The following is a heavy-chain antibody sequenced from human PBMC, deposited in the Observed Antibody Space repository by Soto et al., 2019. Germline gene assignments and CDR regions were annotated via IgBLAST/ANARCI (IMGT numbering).Heavy chain of an antibody. CDR1: GGSISSGDYY. Sequence: SETLSLTCTVSGGSISSGDYYWSWIRQPPGKGLEWIGYIYYSGSTYYNPSLKSRVTISVDTSKNQFSLKLSSVTAADTAVYDGAIYGGKSVYFDDWGKGTLVTVSS. J-gene: IGHJ4*02. CDR3: AIYGGKSVYFDD. D-gene: IGHD4-17*01. CDR2: IYYSGST. V-gene: IGHV4-30-4*01.